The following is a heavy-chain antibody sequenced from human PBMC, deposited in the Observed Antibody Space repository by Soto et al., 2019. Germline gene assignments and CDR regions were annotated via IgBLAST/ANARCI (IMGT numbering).Heavy chain of an antibody. CDR3: ARDLNWNYFTYGMDV. CDR1: GGSISSGGYY. CDR2: IYYSGST. V-gene: IGHV4-31*03. Sequence: QVHLQESGPGLVKPSQTLSLTCTVSGGSISSGGYYWSWIRQHPGKGLEWIGYIYYSGSTYYNPSFKSRVTISLDKSKNQFSLKLSSVTAADTAVYYCARDLNWNYFTYGMDVWGQGTTVTVSS. J-gene: IGHJ6*02. D-gene: IGHD1-7*01.